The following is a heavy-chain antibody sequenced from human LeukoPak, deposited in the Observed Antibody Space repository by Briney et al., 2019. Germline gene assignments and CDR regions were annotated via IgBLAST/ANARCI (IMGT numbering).Heavy chain of an antibody. CDR1: GGSFSGYY. V-gene: IGHV4-34*01. J-gene: IGHJ5*02. D-gene: IGHD1-26*01. Sequence: NSSETLSLTCAVYGGSFSGYYWSWIRQPPGKGLEWIGEINHSGSTNYNPSLKSRLTISVDTSKNQFSLKLSSVTAADTAVHYCATSVAVPVPEVGASRTHWFDPWGQGTLVTVSS. CDR3: ATSVAVPVPEVGASRTHWFDP. CDR2: INHSGST.